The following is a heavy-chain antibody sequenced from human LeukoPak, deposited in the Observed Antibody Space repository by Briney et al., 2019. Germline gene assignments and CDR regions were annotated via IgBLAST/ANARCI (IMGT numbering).Heavy chain of an antibody. CDR2: IYSGGST. V-gene: IGHV3-53*01. D-gene: IGHD3-22*01. Sequence: GGSLRLSCAASGFTVSSNYMSWVRQAPGKGLEWVSVIYSGGSTYYADSVKGRFTISRDNSKNTLYLQMNSLRAEDTAVYYCASLYYDSSGYNLDYWGQGTLVTVSS. CDR1: GFTVSSNY. J-gene: IGHJ4*02. CDR3: ASLYYDSSGYNLDY.